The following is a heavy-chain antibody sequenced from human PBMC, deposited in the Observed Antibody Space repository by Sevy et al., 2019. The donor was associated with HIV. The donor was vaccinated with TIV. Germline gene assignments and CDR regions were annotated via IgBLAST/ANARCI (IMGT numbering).Heavy chain of an antibody. J-gene: IGHJ5*02. V-gene: IGHV3-33*01. CDR3: ARDVRGEGIRPGDFDH. CDR2: IWNDGSNK. Sequence: GGSLRLSCAASGFTFSGYGMHWVRQAPGKGLEWVAVIWNDGSNKYYADSVKGRFTTSRDNSSNSLYLQMNSLRAEDTAVYYCARDVRGEGIRPGDFDHWGQGTLVTVSS. CDR1: GFTFSGYG. D-gene: IGHD3-10*01.